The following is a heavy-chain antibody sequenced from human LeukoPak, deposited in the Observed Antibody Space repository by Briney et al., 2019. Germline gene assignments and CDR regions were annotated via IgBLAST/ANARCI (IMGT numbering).Heavy chain of an antibody. CDR1: GGSISSSNW. D-gene: IGHD6-13*01. Sequence: SETLSLTCAVSGGSISSSNWWSWVRQPPGKGLEWIGEIYHSGSTNYNPSLKSRVTISVDKSKNQFSLKLSSVTAADTAVYYCARDSGAAAEQGWFDPWGQGTLVTVSS. J-gene: IGHJ5*02. V-gene: IGHV4-4*02. CDR3: ARDSGAAAEQGWFDP. CDR2: IYHSGST.